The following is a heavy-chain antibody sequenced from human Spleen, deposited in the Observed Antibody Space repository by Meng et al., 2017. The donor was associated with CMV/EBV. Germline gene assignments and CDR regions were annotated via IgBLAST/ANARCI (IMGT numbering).Heavy chain of an antibody. J-gene: IGHJ4*02. Sequence: SETLSLTCAIYGGSFSGYYWSWIRQPPGKGLEWIGEINHSGSTNHNPSLKSRVTISGDTSKNQFSLKLSSVTAADTAVYYCARVRGLRFLERHYFDYWGQGALVTVSS. V-gene: IGHV4-34*01. D-gene: IGHD3-3*01. CDR1: GGSFSGYY. CDR3: ARVRGLRFLERHYFDY. CDR2: INHSGST.